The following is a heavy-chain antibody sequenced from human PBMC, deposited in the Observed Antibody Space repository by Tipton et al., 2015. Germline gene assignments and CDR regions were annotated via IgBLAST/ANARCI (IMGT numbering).Heavy chain of an antibody. CDR1: GFTFSSYG. J-gene: IGHJ4*02. Sequence: QLVQSGGGVVQPGRSLRLSCAGSGFTFSSYGMHWVRQGPGKGLEWVSGISGSGAGTYYADSVKGRFTISRDDSKNTLYLQMNSLRAEDTAVYYCAKEIGEHGTPYFDYWGQGTLVTVSS. D-gene: IGHD2-15*01. CDR2: ISGSGAGT. CDR3: AKEIGEHGTPYFDY. V-gene: IGHV3-23*04.